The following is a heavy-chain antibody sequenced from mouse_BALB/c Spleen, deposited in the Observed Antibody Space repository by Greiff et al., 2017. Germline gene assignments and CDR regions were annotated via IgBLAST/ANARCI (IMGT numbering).Heavy chain of an antibody. D-gene: IGHD2-14*01. V-gene: IGHV5-17*02. CDR2: ISSGSSTI. CDR1: GFTFSSFG. CDR3: ARGEVRRSAWFAY. Sequence: DVKLVESGGGLVQPGGSRKLSCAASGFTFSSFGMHWVRQAPEKGLEWVAYISSGSSTIYYADTVKGRFTISRDNPKNTLFLQMTSLRSEDTAMYYCARGEVRRSAWFAYWGQGTLVTVSA. J-gene: IGHJ3*01.